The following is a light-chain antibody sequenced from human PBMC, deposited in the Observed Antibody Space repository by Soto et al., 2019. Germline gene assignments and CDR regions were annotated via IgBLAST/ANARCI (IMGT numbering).Light chain of an antibody. Sequence: DIVMTQTPLSLSVTPGQPASISCKSSQSLLHSDGKTYLYWYLQKPGQPPQLLIYEVSNRFSGGPERLSGSGAGTDVTLKISRVEAEDGGVYYGMQSIQLPVMYTFGQGTKLEIK. CDR3: MQSIQLPVMYT. V-gene: IGKV2D-29*01. J-gene: IGKJ2*01. CDR1: QSLLHSDGKTY. CDR2: EVS.